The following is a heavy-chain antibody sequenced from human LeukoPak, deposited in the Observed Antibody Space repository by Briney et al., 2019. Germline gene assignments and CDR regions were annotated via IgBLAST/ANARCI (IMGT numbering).Heavy chain of an antibody. D-gene: IGHD1-26*01. Sequence: GGSLRDTCAASGFTFSSFWMHWVRQAPGKGLVWVSRINSDGSSTGYADSVKGRFTISRDNAKYTLYLQMNSLRAEDTAVYYCARGCGSSSLVIDVWGQGTTVTVSS. CDR1: GFTFSSFW. V-gene: IGHV3-74*01. J-gene: IGHJ6*02. CDR3: ARGCGSSSLVIDV. CDR2: INSDGSST.